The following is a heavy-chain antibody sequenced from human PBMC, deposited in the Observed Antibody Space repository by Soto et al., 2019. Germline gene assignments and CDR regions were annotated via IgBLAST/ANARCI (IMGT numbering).Heavy chain of an antibody. CDR2: VDGPTTNT. D-gene: IGHD6-19*01. V-gene: IGHV3-23*05. J-gene: IGHJ4*02. Sequence: GGSLRLSCAASGFTFAHYAMMWARQAPGRGLEWVSTVDGPTTNTHYIDSVKGRFFISRDNAINTVYLQMNGLRAEDTAVYYCVTWLSAHFDYWGRGTLVTVSS. CDR1: GFTFAHYA. CDR3: VTWLSAHFDY.